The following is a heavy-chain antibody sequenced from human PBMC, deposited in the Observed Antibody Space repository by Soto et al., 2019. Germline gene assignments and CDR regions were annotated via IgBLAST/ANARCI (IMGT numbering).Heavy chain of an antibody. Sequence: PSETLSLTCAVSGGSISSGGYSWSWIRQPPGKGLEWIGYMYHSGSTYYNPSLKSRVTISIDRSKNQFSLKLSSVTAADTAVYYCARHDSSVYIFDYWGQGTLVTVSS. CDR1: GGSISSGGYS. J-gene: IGHJ4*02. CDR2: MYHSGST. CDR3: ARHDSSVYIFDY. V-gene: IGHV4-30-2*01. D-gene: IGHD3-22*01.